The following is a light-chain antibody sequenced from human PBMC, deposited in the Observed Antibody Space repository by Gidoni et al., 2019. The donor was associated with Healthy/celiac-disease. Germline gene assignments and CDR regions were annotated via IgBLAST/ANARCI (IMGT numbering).Light chain of an antibody. CDR1: RSDGGGYHY. V-gene: IGLV2-14*01. J-gene: IGLJ2*01. Sequence: QSALTQPASVAGSPGQSIAISCTGTRSDGGGYHYVSWYQQHPGKAPKLMICDVSKRPSGVSNRFSGSTSGNTASLPISGLPAEDEADYCCSSYTRSSTPGVFGGGTKLTVL. CDR3: SSYTRSSTPGV. CDR2: DVS.